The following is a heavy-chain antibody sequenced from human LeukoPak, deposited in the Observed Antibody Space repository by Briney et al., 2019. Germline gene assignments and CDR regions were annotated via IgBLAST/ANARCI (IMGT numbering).Heavy chain of an antibody. Sequence: SVKVSCKASGGTFSGYAISWVRQAPGQGLEWMGGIIPIFGTANYAQKFQGRVTITADKSTSTAYMKLSSLRSEDTAVYYCARESITMVRGVIHRGVDYWGQGTLVTVSS. D-gene: IGHD3-10*01. V-gene: IGHV1-69*06. CDR3: ARESITMVRGVIHRGVDY. CDR2: IIPIFGTA. J-gene: IGHJ4*02. CDR1: GGTFSGYA.